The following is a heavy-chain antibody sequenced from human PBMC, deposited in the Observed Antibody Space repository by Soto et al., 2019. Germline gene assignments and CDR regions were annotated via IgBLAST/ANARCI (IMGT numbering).Heavy chain of an antibody. CDR1: GGSISSGDYY. V-gene: IGHV4-30-4*01. Sequence: SETLSLTCTVSGGSISSGDYYWSWIRQPPGKGLEWIGYIYYSGTTYYNPSLKSRVTISADTSKNQFSLKLSSVTAADTAVYYCARRHCTNRVCYLSSDYFDYWGQGTMVTVSS. D-gene: IGHD2-8*01. J-gene: IGHJ4*02. CDR3: ARRHCTNRVCYLSSDYFDY. CDR2: IYYSGTT.